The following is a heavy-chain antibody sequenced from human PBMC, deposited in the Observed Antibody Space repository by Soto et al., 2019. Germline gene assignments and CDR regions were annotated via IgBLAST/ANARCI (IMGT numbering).Heavy chain of an antibody. D-gene: IGHD2-15*01. CDR2: IWYDGSNK. V-gene: IGHV3-33*01. CDR3: ASDGPTRCSCGSCYPRFNYSYMDV. J-gene: IGHJ6*03. Sequence: GGSLRLSCAASGFTFSSYGMHWVRQAPGKGLEWVAVIWYDGSNKYYADSVKGRFTISRDNSKNTLYLQMNSLRAEDTDVYYCASDGPTRCSCGSCYPRFNYSYMDVWGKGTTVTVSS. CDR1: GFTFSSYG.